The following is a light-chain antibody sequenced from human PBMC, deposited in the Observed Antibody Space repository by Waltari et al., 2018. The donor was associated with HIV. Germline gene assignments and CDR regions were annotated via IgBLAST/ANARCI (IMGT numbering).Light chain of an antibody. J-gene: IGKJ2*01. CDR2: WAS. CDR1: QSVLYSSNNKNY. Sequence: DIVMTQSPDSLTVFLGERATINCKSSQSVLYSSNNKNYLAWYQQKAGQPPKLLIYWASTRESGVPDRFSASGSGTDFSLTINSLQAEDVAVYYCQQYCSTPYTFGRGTKLEIK. V-gene: IGKV4-1*01. CDR3: QQYCSTPYT.